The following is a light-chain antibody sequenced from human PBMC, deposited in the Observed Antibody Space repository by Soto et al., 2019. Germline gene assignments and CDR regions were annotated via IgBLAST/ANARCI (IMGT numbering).Light chain of an antibody. CDR2: ATS. V-gene: IGKV3-15*01. CDR3: QQYGDWPLT. CDR1: QSVGNN. Sequence: EIVVTQSPATQSVSPGERATLPCRASQSVGNNFAWYQQKPGQAPRLLIFATSTRATGVPARFSGSGSGTEFTLTISSLQSEDFAVYYCQQYGDWPLTFGGGAKVEIE. J-gene: IGKJ4*01.